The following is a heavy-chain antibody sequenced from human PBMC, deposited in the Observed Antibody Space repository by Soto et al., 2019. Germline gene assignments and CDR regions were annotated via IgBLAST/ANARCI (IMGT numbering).Heavy chain of an antibody. CDR3: ARGGVVAAHVFDY. D-gene: IGHD2-15*01. J-gene: IGHJ4*02. V-gene: IGHV4-59*01. Sequence: TCTVSGGSISSYYWSWIRQPPGKGLEWIGYIYYSGSTNYNPSLKSRVTISVDTSKNQFSLKLSSVTAADTAVYYCARGGVVAAHVFDYWGQGTLVTVSS. CDR1: GGSISSYY. CDR2: IYYSGST.